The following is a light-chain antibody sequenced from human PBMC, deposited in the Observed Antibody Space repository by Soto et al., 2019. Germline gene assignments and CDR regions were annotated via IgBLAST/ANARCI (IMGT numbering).Light chain of an antibody. Sequence: DIVMTQSQDSLAVSLGERTTINCKSSQSLFYSSNNKNFLAWYQQKAGQPPKLLIYWASTRESGVPDRFSGSGSGADFNLTITSLQAEDAGVYYCQHYFTTPRTFGQGTRLEI. CDR2: WAS. CDR3: QHYFTTPRT. V-gene: IGKV4-1*01. CDR1: QSLFYSSNNKNF. J-gene: IGKJ2*01.